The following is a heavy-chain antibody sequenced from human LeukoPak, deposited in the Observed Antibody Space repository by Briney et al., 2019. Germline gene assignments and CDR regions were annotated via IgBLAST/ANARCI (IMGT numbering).Heavy chain of an antibody. CDR2: INPNSGGT. D-gene: IGHD2-15*01. CDR1: GYMFTGYY. V-gene: IGHV1-2*02. CDR3: ARGVSGGSLYGMDV. J-gene: IGHJ6*02. Sequence: ASVKVSCKASGYMFTGYYIHWVRQAPGQGLEWMGWINPNSGGTNYAQKFQGRVTMTRDTSISTAYMELSRLRSDDTAVYYCARGVSGGSLYGMDVWGQGTTVTVSS.